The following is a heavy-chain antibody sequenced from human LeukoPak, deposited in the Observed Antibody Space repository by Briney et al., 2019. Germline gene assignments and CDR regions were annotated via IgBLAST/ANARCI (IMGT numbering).Heavy chain of an antibody. Sequence: SETLSLTCTVSRGPISSHYWSWIRQPPGKGLEWIGYVSFSGTTKYSPSLNSRVTISRDTSKKQFSLRVNPVTAADTAVYYCTRSRVSGSYFDYHSGMDVWGQGTTVIVS. J-gene: IGHJ6*02. D-gene: IGHD1-26*01. CDR2: VSFSGTT. CDR1: RGPISSHY. CDR3: TRSRVSGSYFDYHSGMDV. V-gene: IGHV4-59*11.